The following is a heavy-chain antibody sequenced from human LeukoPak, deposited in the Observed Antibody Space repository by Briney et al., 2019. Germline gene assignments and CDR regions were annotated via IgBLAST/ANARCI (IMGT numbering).Heavy chain of an antibody. J-gene: IGHJ4*02. CDR3: ARATYYYDSSGRKFDY. Sequence: GRSLRLSCTASGFTFGDYAMSWVRQAPGKGLEWVGFIRSKAYGGTTEYAASVKGRFTISRDDSKSIAYLQMNSLKTEDTAVYYCARATYYYDSSGRKFDYWGQGTLVTVSS. CDR1: GFTFGDYA. CDR2: IRSKAYGGTT. D-gene: IGHD3-22*01. V-gene: IGHV3-49*04.